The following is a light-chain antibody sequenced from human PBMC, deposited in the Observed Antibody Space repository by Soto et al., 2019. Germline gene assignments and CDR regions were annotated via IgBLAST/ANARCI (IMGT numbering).Light chain of an antibody. CDR2: GAS. CDR3: QQYNNWPQT. J-gene: IGKJ1*01. Sequence: EIVMTQSPATLSVSPGERATLSCRASQSVSSNLAWYQQKPGQAPRLLIYGASTRATGIPARFSGGGSGTEFTLTISSLQSEDFAEYHCQQYNNWPQTFGQGTKVDI. CDR1: QSVSSN. V-gene: IGKV3-15*01.